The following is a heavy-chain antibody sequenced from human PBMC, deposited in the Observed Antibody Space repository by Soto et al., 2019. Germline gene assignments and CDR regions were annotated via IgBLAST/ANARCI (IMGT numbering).Heavy chain of an antibody. CDR2: INHSGST. Sequence: SETLSLTCAVYGGSFSGYYWIWIRQPPGKGLEWIGEINHSGSTNYNPSLKSRVTISVDTSKNQFSLKLSSVTAADTAVYYCARAPPRLRFLEWSQYYMDVWGKGTTVTVSS. V-gene: IGHV4-34*01. D-gene: IGHD3-3*01. CDR3: ARAPPRLRFLEWSQYYMDV. J-gene: IGHJ6*03. CDR1: GGSFSGYY.